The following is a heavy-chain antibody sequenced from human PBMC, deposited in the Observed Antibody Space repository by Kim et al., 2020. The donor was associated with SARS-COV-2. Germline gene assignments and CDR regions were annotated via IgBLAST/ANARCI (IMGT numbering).Heavy chain of an antibody. CDR3: AREKRAEAGFYAFDM. V-gene: IGHV3-13*01. CDR2: IGRADDT. Sequence: GGSLRLSCAASGFTFRTCNAHWVRQASGKGLEWVSAIGRADDTYYADSVRGRFTISRDIVNNVMYLQMNSLRPGDTAVYYCAREKRAEAGFYAFDMWGQGTRVSVSS. CDR1: GFTFRTCN. D-gene: IGHD6-19*01. J-gene: IGHJ3*02.